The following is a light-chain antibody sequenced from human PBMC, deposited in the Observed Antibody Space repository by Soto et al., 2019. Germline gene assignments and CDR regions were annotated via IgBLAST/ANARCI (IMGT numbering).Light chain of an antibody. J-gene: IGKJ2*03. CDR2: ATS. CDR3: QQYGDYNSPRYS. Sequence: EIVLTQSPGTLSLSPGDRVTLSCRASQSVSTNYFSWYQQKPGQAPRLLIYATSSRAVGIPDRFSGSESGTDFTLTISRLEPEDFAMYYGQQYGDYNSPRYSFGQGTRLEI. V-gene: IGKV3-20*01. CDR1: QSVSTNY.